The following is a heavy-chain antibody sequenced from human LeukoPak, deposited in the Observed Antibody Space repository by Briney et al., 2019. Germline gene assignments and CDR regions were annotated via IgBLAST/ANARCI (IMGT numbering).Heavy chain of an antibody. J-gene: IGHJ6*02. CDR2: ISSSSDYI. CDR3: ARVGYCSGGSCFYYYYGMDV. V-gene: IGHV3-21*01. CDR1: GFTFSSYS. D-gene: IGHD2-15*01. Sequence: GGSLRLSCAASGFTFSSYSMNWVRQAPGKGLEWVSSISSSSDYIYYADSVKGRFTISRDNAKNSLYLQMNSLRAEDTAVYYCARVGYCSGGSCFYYYYGMDVWGQGTTVTVSS.